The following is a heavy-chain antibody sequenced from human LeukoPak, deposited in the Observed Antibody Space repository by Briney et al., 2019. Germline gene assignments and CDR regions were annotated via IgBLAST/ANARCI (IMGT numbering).Heavy chain of an antibody. CDR3: ARDFYHDSSGSSFDY. CDR1: GFTFSSYS. D-gene: IGHD3-22*01. V-gene: IGHV3-21*01. J-gene: IGHJ4*02. CDR2: MSSSSSSI. Sequence: PGGSLRLSCAASGFTFSSYSMNWVRQAPGKGLEWVSFMSSSSSSIYYADSVKGRFTISRDNAKNSLYLQMNSLRAEDTAVYYCARDFYHDSSGSSFDYWGQGTLVTVSS.